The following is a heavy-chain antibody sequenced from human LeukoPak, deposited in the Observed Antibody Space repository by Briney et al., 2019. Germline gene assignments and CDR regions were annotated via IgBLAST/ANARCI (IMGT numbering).Heavy chain of an antibody. V-gene: IGHV3-21*04. CDR1: GFTFSSYS. CDR3: ASSVAVAGSYFDY. CDR2: ISSSSSYI. D-gene: IGHD6-19*01. J-gene: IGHJ4*02. Sequence: GGSLRLSCAASGFTFSSYSMNWVRQAPGKGLEWVSSISSSSSYIYYADSVKGRFTISRDNDKNSLYLQMNSLRAEDTAAYYCASSVAVAGSYFDYWGQGTLVTVSS.